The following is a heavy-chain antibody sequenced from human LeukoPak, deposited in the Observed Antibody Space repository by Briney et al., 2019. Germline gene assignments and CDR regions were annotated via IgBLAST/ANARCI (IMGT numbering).Heavy chain of an antibody. Sequence: ASVKVSCKASGYTFTSYWIGWVRQMPGKGLEWMGIIYPGDSDTRYSPSFQGQVTISADKSISTAYLQWSSLKASDTAMYYCARHISIRQWPADYWGQGTLVTVSS. D-gene: IGHD3-3*02. J-gene: IGHJ4*02. CDR1: GYTFTSYW. V-gene: IGHV5-51*01. CDR3: ARHISIRQWPADY. CDR2: IYPGDSDT.